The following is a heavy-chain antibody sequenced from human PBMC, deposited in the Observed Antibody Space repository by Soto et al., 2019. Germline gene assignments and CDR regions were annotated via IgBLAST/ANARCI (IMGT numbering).Heavy chain of an antibody. Sequence: EDQLVQSGGGSVQPGQSLRLSCAGSPFTFSTYWMTWVRQAPGKGLEWVATIKKDGSEMFYVDSVKGRFAISRDNSKNTLYLLMNSLRAEDTALYYCAKQRADYGSGADTFYFDSWGQGALVTVSS. CDR2: IKKDGSEM. CDR1: PFTFSTYW. D-gene: IGHD3-10*01. CDR3: AKQRADYGSGADTFYFDS. V-gene: IGHV3-7*03. J-gene: IGHJ4*02.